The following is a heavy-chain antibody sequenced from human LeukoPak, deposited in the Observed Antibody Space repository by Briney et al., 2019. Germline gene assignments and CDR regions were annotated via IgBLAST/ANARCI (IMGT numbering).Heavy chain of an antibody. V-gene: IGHV3-21*01. Sequence: GGSLRLSCAASGFTFSSYSMNWVRQAPGKGLEWVSSISSSSSYIYYADSVKGRFTISRDNAKNSLYLQMNSLTAEDTAVYYCARDAAETNYDFWSGPQAFDYWGQGTLVTVSS. CDR3: ARDAAETNYDFWSGPQAFDY. CDR1: GFTFSSYS. D-gene: IGHD3-3*01. CDR2: ISSSSSYI. J-gene: IGHJ4*02.